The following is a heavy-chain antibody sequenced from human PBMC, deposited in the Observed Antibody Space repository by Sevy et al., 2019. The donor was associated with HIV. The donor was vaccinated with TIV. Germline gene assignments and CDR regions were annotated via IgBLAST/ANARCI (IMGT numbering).Heavy chain of an antibody. CDR2: ISNSGNTV. CDR3: ARDNYCISGDGCYGYVLDV. Sequence: GGSLRLSCSASGLTFSDYYMTWIRQAPGKGLECISYISNSGNTVYYADSVKGRFTVSRDNAKKSLYLQLNSLRDEDTAVYYCARDNYCISGDGCYGYVLDVWGQGTTVTVSS. J-gene: IGHJ6*02. CDR1: GLTFSDYY. D-gene: IGHD2-2*01. V-gene: IGHV3-11*01.